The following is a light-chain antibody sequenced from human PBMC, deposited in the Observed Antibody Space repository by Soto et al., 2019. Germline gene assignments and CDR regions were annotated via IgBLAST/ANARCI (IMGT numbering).Light chain of an antibody. CDR1: SSDVGAYNY. CDR3: SSYTTTFTLV. J-gene: IGLJ2*01. V-gene: IGLV2-14*01. Sequence: QSALTQPASVSGSPGQSITISCTGTSSDVGAYNYVSWYQQHPGKAPKLMIWDVNNRPSGVSNRFSGSKSGNTASLTISGLQAEDEADYYCSSYTTTFTLVFGGGTKVTVL. CDR2: DVN.